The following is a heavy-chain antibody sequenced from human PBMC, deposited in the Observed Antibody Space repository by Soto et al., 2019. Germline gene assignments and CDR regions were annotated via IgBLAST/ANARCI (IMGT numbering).Heavy chain of an antibody. Sequence: SCAVSGFSFRTDGFHWVRQPPGKGLEWVAVISPKGHSDSVEGRFTISRDNSKDTLYLQMNNLRAEDTAVYYCARDDAFGNENAFDLWGQGTMVTVSS. CDR3: ARDDAFGNENAFDL. V-gene: IGHV3-33*01. CDR1: GFSFRTDG. D-gene: IGHD1-1*01. CDR2: ISPK. J-gene: IGHJ3*01.